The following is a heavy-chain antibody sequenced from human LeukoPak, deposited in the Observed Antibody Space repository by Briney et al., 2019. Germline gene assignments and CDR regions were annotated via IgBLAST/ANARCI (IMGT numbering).Heavy chain of an antibody. V-gene: IGHV4-39*07. CDR3: ARVMIVPYFDY. Sequence: NSSETLSLTCTVSGGSISSYYWGWIRQPPGKGLEWIGSIYYSGSTYYNPSLKSRVTISVDTSKNQFSLKLSSVTAADTAVYYCARVMIVPYFDYWGQGTLVTVSS. CDR1: GGSISSYY. J-gene: IGHJ4*02. CDR2: IYYSGST. D-gene: IGHD3-22*01.